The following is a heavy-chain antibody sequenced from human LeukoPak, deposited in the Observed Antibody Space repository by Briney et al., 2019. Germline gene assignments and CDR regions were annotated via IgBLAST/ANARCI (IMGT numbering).Heavy chain of an antibody. J-gene: IGHJ4*02. D-gene: IGHD3-9*01. Sequence: GGSLRLSCAASGFTFSSYSMNWVRQAPGKGLEWVSSISSSSYIYYADSVKGRFTISRDNAKNSLYLQMNSLRAEDTAVYYCATDEKDFDRIDYWGQGTLVTVSS. V-gene: IGHV3-21*01. CDR3: ATDEKDFDRIDY. CDR1: GFTFSSYS. CDR2: ISSSSYI.